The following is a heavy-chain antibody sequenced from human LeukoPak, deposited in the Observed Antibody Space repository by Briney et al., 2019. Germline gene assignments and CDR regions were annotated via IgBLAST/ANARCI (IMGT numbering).Heavy chain of an antibody. V-gene: IGHV4-61*02. D-gene: IGHD6-19*01. J-gene: IGHJ6*02. CDR3: AREVAVAGTDYYGMDV. CDR2: IYTSGST. CDR1: GGSISSGSYH. Sequence: SETLSLTCTVSGGSISSGSYHWSWIRQPAGKGLEWIGRIYTSGSTNYNPSLKSRVTISVDTSKNQFSLKLSSVTAADTAVYYCAREVAVAGTDYYGMDVWGQGTTVTVSS.